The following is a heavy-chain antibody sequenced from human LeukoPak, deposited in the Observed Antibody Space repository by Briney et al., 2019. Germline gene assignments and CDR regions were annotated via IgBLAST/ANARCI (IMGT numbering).Heavy chain of an antibody. CDR2: IYYSGST. J-gene: IGHJ4*02. CDR1: GGSISSYY. Sequence: EALSLTCTVSGGSISSYYWSWIQQPPGKGLEWIGYIYYSGSTNYNPSLKSRVTISVDTSKNQFSLKVSSVTAADTAVYYCAGSSSWYNYWGQGTLVTVSS. CDR3: AGSSSWYNY. V-gene: IGHV4-59*01. D-gene: IGHD6-13*01.